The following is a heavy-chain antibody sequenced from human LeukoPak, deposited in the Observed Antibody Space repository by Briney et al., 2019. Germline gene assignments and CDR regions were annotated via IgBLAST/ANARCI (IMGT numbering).Heavy chain of an antibody. CDR1: GFTFSNSW. D-gene: IGHD2-2*01. CDR2: IKCDGSEK. CDR3: VRGVGSSTSCYVRAFDI. Sequence: GGSLRLSCAASGFTFSNSWMHWVCQAPEKGLEWVADIKCDGSEKCYVDSVKGRLTISGDNAKNSLYLQVNSLRAEDMTVYYCVRGVGSSTSCYVRAFDIWGQGTMVTVSS. J-gene: IGHJ3*02. V-gene: IGHV3-52*01.